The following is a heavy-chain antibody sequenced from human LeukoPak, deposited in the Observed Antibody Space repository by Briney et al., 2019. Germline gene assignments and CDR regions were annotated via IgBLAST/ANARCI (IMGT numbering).Heavy chain of an antibody. CDR2: IYTSGST. CDR1: GGSISRYY. Sequence: SETLSLTCTVSGGSISRYYWSWIRQPAGKGLEWIGRIYTSGSTNYNPPLKSRVTMSVDTSKNQFSLKLSSVTAADTAVYYCASGPRGFYYYYGMDVWGQGTTVTVSS. J-gene: IGHJ6*02. CDR3: ASGPRGFYYYYGMDV. D-gene: IGHD5-12*01. V-gene: IGHV4-4*07.